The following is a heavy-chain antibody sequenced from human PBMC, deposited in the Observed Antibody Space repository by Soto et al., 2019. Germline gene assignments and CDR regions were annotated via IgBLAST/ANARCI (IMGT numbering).Heavy chain of an antibody. CDR2: ISAYNGNT. Sequence: GASVKVSCRASGYTFTSYGISWVRQAPGQGREWMGWISAYNGNTNYGQKLQGRVTMTTDTSTSTAYMELSSLRYDDTAVYYCASCFNDSSGYYRLGGMDVWGQGTTVTVSS. J-gene: IGHJ6*02. CDR1: GYTFTSYG. V-gene: IGHV1-18*04. D-gene: IGHD3-22*01. CDR3: ASCFNDSSGYYRLGGMDV.